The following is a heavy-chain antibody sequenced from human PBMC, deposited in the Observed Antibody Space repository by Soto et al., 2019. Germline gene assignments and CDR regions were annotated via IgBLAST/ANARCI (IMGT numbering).Heavy chain of an antibody. D-gene: IGHD2-21*02. CDR1: GFTFSSYA. CDR2: ISGSGGST. V-gene: IGHV3-23*01. CDR3: AKQPHIVVVTATYDY. J-gene: IGHJ4*02. Sequence: EVQLLESGGGLVQPGGSLRLSCAASGFTFSSYAMSWVRQAPGKGLEWVSAISGSGGSTYYADSVKGRFTISRDNSKNALYLQMTSLSAEDTAVYYCAKQPHIVVVTATYDYWGQGTLVTVSS.